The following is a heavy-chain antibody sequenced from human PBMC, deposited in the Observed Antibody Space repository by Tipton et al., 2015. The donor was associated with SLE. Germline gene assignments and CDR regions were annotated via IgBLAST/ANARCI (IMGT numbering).Heavy chain of an antibody. CDR3: AAGLAAAGTH. CDR2: IYYSGST. V-gene: IGHV4-39*01. D-gene: IGHD6-13*01. J-gene: IGHJ4*02. CDR1: GGSISSSSYY. Sequence: TLSLTCTVSGGSISSSSYYWGWIRQPPGKGLEWIGSIYYSGSTYYNPSLKSRVTISVDTSKNQFSLKLSSVTAADTAVYYCAAGLAAAGTHWGQGTLVTVSS.